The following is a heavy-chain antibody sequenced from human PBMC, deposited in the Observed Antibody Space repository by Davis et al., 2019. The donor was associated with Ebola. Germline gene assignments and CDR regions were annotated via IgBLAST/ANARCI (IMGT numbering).Heavy chain of an antibody. CDR1: GGTFSKYA. Sequence: SVKVSCKASGGTFSKYAISWVRQAPGQGLEWMGGIIPIFGTANYAQKFQGRVTITADESTSTAYMELSRLRSDDTAVYYCAREILWSLEYYFDYWGQGTLVTVSS. CDR3: AREILWSLEYYFDY. CDR2: IIPIFGTA. D-gene: IGHD2/OR15-2a*01. V-gene: IGHV1-69*13. J-gene: IGHJ4*02.